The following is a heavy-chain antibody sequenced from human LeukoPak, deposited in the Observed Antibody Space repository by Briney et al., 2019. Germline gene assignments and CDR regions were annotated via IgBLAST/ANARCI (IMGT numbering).Heavy chain of an antibody. Sequence: SVKVSCKASGGTFSSYAISWVRQAPGQGLEWMGGIIPIFGTANYAQKFQGRVTITADESTSTAYMELSSLRSKDTAVYYCARGSHDFWSGSPTTLNDYWGQGTLVTVSS. CDR1: GGTFSSYA. V-gene: IGHV1-69*13. CDR3: ARGSHDFWSGSPTTLNDY. D-gene: IGHD3-3*01. CDR2: IIPIFGTA. J-gene: IGHJ4*02.